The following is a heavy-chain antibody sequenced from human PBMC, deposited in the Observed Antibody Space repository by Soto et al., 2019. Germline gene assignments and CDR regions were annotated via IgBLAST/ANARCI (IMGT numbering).Heavy chain of an antibody. V-gene: IGHV4-34*01. CDR2: INHSGST. CDR1: GGSFSGYY. Sequence: SETLSLTCAVYGGSFSGYYWTWIRQPPGTGLEWIGEINHSGSTNYNPPLKSRVTISVDTSKNQFSLKLSSVTAADTAVYYCARYNDYGDAFDIWGQGTMVTVSS. J-gene: IGHJ3*02. D-gene: IGHD4-17*01. CDR3: ARYNDYGDAFDI.